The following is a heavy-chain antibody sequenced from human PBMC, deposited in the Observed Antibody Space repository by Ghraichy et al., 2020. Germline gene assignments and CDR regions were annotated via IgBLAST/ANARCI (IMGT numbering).Heavy chain of an antibody. Sequence: GGSLRLSCAASGFTFSSYEMNWVRQAPGKGLQWVSYISSSGSSTYYADSVKGRFTISRDNAKNSLYLQMNSLRAEDTAVYYCARIAAPDYWGQGTLVTVSS. CDR2: ISSSGSST. CDR1: GFTFSSYE. CDR3: ARIAAPDY. J-gene: IGHJ4*02. V-gene: IGHV3-48*03. D-gene: IGHD6-13*01.